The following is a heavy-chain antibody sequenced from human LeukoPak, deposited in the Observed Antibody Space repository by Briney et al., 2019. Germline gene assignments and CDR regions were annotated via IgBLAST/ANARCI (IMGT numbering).Heavy chain of an antibody. CDR1: GGPISSYY. V-gene: IGHV4-34*01. J-gene: IGHJ4*02. CDR2: INHSGST. Sequence: SETLSLTCTVSGGPISSYYWSWIRQPPGKGLEWIGEINHSGSTNYNPSLKSRVTISVDTSKNQFSLKLSSVTAADTAVYYCARMTTSSFDYWGQGTLVTVSS. CDR3: ARMTTSSFDY. D-gene: IGHD4-11*01.